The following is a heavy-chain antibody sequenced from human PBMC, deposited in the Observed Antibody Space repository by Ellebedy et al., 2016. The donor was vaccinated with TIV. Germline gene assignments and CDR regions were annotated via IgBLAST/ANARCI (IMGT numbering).Heavy chain of an antibody. D-gene: IGHD1-26*01. CDR3: AKKRHSRWVGPTYFDF. Sequence: PGGSLRLSCAASTFTFRDYGMHWVRQAPGKGLEWVALISYDSVNRFYADSLKGRFAISRDDSKNTLYLQMNYLSVEDTAVYYCAKKRHSRWVGPTYFDFWGQGTLVTVSS. CDR2: ISYDSVNR. CDR1: TFTFRDYG. V-gene: IGHV3-30*18. J-gene: IGHJ4*02.